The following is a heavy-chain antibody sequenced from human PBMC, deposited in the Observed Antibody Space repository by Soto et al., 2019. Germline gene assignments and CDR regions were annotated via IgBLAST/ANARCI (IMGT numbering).Heavy chain of an antibody. D-gene: IGHD3-9*01. CDR1: GYTFTGYY. CDR3: ARRGALTSYYYGYYFDY. Sequence: ASVKVSCKASGYTFTGYYMHWVRQAPGQGLEWMGWINPNNGGTKYAQKFQGRVTMTRDTSTSTAYMELSSLTSEDTAVYYCARRGALTSYYYGYYFDYWGQGTLVTVSS. J-gene: IGHJ4*02. CDR2: INPNNGGT. V-gene: IGHV1-2*02.